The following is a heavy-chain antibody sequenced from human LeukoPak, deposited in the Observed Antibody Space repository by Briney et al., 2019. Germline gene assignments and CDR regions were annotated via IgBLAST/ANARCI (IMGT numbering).Heavy chain of an antibody. J-gene: IGHJ3*02. D-gene: IGHD3-3*01. CDR2: IIPIFGTA. Sequence: SVKVSCKASGGTFSSYAISWVRQAPGQGLEWMGRIIPIFGTANYTQKFQGRVTITTDESTSTAYMELSSLRSEDTAVYYCAREFGSGGDFWSGYYRSSFAFDIWGQGTMVTVSS. V-gene: IGHV1-69*05. CDR1: GGTFSSYA. CDR3: AREFGSGGDFWSGYYRSSFAFDI.